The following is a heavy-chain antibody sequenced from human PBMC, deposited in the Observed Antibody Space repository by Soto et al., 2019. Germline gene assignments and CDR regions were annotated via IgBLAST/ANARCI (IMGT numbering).Heavy chain of an antibody. Sequence: SVTLSLTSTVSGGSISSGNYYWSWIRQPPGKGLEWIGFISYNGNTKYNPSLKSRVTMSLDTSKNQFSLRLISVTAADTAKYFCAREGNLGRWLQPLDFWGQGTLVTVSS. J-gene: IGHJ4*02. CDR3: AREGNLGRWLQPLDF. V-gene: IGHV4-61*01. D-gene: IGHD5-12*01. CDR1: GGSISSGNYY. CDR2: ISYNGNT.